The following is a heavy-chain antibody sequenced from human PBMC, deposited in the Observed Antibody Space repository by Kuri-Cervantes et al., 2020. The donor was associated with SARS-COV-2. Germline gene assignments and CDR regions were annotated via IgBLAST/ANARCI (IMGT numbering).Heavy chain of an antibody. CDR2: ISYDGSNK. Sequence: GGSLRLSCAASGFTFRSHAMHWVRQAPGKGLEWVALISYDGSNKYYADSVKGRFTISRDNSKNTLYLQMNSLRAEDTAVYYCAKDAGIAAAGTRYYYYYYMDVWGKGTTVTVSS. CDR3: AKDAGIAAAGTRYYYYYYMDV. J-gene: IGHJ6*03. CDR1: GFTFRSHA. D-gene: IGHD6-13*01. V-gene: IGHV3-30-3*01.